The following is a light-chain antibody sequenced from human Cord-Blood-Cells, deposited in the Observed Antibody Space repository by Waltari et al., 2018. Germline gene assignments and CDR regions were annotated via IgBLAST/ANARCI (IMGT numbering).Light chain of an antibody. V-gene: IGKV4-1*01. CDR1: QSVLYSSNNKNY. CDR3: QQYYSTPPT. J-gene: IGKJ1*01. Sequence: IVMTQSPDSLAVPLGERATITCKSSQSVLYSSNNKNYLAWYQQKPGQPPKLLIYWASTRESGVPDRFSGSGSGTDFTLTISSLQAEDVAVYYCQQYYSTPPTFGQGTKVEIK. CDR2: WAS.